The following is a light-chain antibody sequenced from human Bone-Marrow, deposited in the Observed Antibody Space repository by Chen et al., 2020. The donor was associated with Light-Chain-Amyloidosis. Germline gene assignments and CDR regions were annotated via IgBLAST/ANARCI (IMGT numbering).Light chain of an antibody. CDR2: EVT. CDR1: SSNVGGLNL. Sequence: SALTLPASWSGSPGQSITISCTGTSSNVGGLNLVPWYQQHPGKAPKLIFYEVTKRPSGVSNRFSAFKSGNTASLTISGLQTEDEADYYCCSYAGDSTLLFGGGTKLTVL. J-gene: IGLJ2*01. CDR3: CSYAGDSTLL. V-gene: IGLV2-23*02.